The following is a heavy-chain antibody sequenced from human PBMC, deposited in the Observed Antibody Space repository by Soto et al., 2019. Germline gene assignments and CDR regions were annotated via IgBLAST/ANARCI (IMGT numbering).Heavy chain of an antibody. CDR1: GGTFSSYA. J-gene: IGHJ6*02. CDR3: ASGGGYCSSTSCDNPLYYYYYGMDV. Sequence: QVQLVQSGAEVKKPGSSVKVSCKASGGTFSSYAISWVRQAPGQGLEWTGGIIPILGTANYAQKFQGSVTITADQSTSTAYMELSRLRSEDTSVYYCASGGGYCSSTSCDNPLYYYYYGMDVWGQGTTVTVSS. D-gene: IGHD2-2*02. V-gene: IGHV1-69*01. CDR2: IIPILGTA.